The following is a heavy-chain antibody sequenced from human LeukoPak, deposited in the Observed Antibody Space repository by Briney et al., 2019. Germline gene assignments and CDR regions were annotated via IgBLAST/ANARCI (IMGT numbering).Heavy chain of an antibody. CDR2: INHSGST. J-gene: IGHJ4*02. V-gene: IGHV4-34*01. CDR3: ARGKVATIEY. D-gene: IGHD5-12*01. Sequence: PAETLSLTCAVYGGSFSGYYWSWIRQPPGKGLEWIGEINHSGSTNYNPSLKSRVTISVDTYKNQFSQKLSSVTAADTAVYYCARGKVATIEYWGQGTLVTVSS. CDR1: GGSFSGYY.